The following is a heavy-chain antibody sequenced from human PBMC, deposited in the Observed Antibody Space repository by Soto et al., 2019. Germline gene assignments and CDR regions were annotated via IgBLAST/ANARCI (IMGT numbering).Heavy chain of an antibody. V-gene: IGHV4-31*03. J-gene: IGHJ6*02. CDR1: CGSIISGGYY. Sequence: SETLSLTCTFSCGSIISGGYYWSWIRQHPGKGLEWIGYIYYSGSTYYNPSLKSRVTISVDTSKNQFSLKLSSVTAADTAVYYCARPAVSSGFGCGMDVWGQGTTVTVSS. D-gene: IGHD3-10*01. CDR3: ARPAVSSGFGCGMDV. CDR2: IYYSGST.